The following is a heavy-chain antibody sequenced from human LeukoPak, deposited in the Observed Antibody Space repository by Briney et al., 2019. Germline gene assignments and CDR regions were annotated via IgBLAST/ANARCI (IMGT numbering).Heavy chain of an antibody. CDR1: GGSISSGDYY. Sequence: PSQTLSLTCTVSGGSISSGDYYWSWLRQPPGKGLECIGYIYYSGSTYYNPPLKTRVTISVDTYKNQFSLKLSSLTPADTVVYHGASDQRVVGATGDAFDIWGQGTLVTVSS. V-gene: IGHV4-30-4*08. CDR2: IYYSGST. J-gene: IGHJ3*02. D-gene: IGHD1-26*01. CDR3: ASDQRVVGATGDAFDI.